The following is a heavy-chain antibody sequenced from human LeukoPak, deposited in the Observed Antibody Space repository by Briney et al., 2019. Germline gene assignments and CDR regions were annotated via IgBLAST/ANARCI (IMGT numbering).Heavy chain of an antibody. CDR2: ISTSGGST. D-gene: IGHD7-27*01. V-gene: IGHV3-23*01. CDR1: GGSISSYY. Sequence: ETLSLTCTVSGGSISSYYWSWVRQAPGKGLEWVSGISTSGGSTYYGNSVKGRFAISRDNSKNMVYLQMNSLRAEDTAVYYCAKDRPGEAWFDYWGQGTLVTVSS. J-gene: IGHJ4*02. CDR3: AKDRPGEAWFDY.